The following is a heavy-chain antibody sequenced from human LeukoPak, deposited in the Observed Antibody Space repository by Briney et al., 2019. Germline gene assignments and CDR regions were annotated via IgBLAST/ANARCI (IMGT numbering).Heavy chain of an antibody. CDR2: IYDSEGT. D-gene: IGHD2-2*01. Sequence: SETLSLICTVSGVSISNAGYLWSWIRQPPGRGLEYIGYIYDSEGTYYNPSLKSRVTVSVDRSKNQFSLKVYSVSAADTAVYYCASGIAYYQPSKNAFDFWGQGTMVIVSS. V-gene: IGHV4-30-2*01. J-gene: IGHJ3*01. CDR3: ASGIAYYQPSKNAFDF. CDR1: GVSISNAGYL.